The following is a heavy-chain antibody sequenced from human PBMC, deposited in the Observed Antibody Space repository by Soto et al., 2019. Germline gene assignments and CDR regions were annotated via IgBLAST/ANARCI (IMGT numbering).Heavy chain of an antibody. J-gene: IGHJ3*02. V-gene: IGHV3-21*01. CDR1: GFTFSSYS. CDR3: ARDRGGDLMAFDI. D-gene: IGHD3-10*01. CDR2: ISSSSSYI. Sequence: EVQLVESGGGLVKPGGSLRLSCAASGFTFSSYSMNWVRQAPGKGLEWVSSISSSSSYIYYADSVKGRFTISRDNAKNSLHLQMNSLRAEDTAVYYCARDRGGDLMAFDIWGQGTMVTVSS.